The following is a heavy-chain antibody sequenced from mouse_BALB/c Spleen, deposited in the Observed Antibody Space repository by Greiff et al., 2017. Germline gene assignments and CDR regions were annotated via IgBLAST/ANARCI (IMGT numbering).Heavy chain of an antibody. CDR3: TRYDGYYSFAY. V-gene: IGHV1-5*01. D-gene: IGHD2-3*01. Sequence: EVQLHQSGPVLARPGASVKMSCKASGYTFTSYCMHWVKQRPGQGLEWIGAIYPGNSDTSYNQKFKGKAKLTAVTSTSTAYMELSSLTNEDSAVYYCTRYDGYYSFAYWGQGTLVTVSA. J-gene: IGHJ3*01. CDR1: GYTFTSYC. CDR2: IYPGNSDT.